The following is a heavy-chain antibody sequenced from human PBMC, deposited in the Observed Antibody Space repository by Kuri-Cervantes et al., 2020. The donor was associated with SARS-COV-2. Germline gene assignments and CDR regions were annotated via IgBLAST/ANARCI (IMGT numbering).Heavy chain of an antibody. J-gene: IGHJ4*02. D-gene: IGHD3-3*01. CDR3: ARERTDYDFWSGYYMDY. Sequence: GGSLRLSCAGSGFTFSSYAMHWVRQAPGKGLEWVSSISSSSSYIYYADSVKGRFTISRDNAKNPLYLQMNSLRAEDTAVYYCARERTDYDFWSGYYMDYWGQGTLVTVSS. CDR2: ISSSSSYI. CDR1: GFTFSSYA. V-gene: IGHV3-21*01.